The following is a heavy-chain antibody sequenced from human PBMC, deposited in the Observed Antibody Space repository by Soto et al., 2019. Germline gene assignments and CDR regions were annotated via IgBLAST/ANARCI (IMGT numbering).Heavy chain of an antibody. V-gene: IGHV3-23*01. CDR3: AKDPVHYGSGKNGAFDI. CDR2: ISGSGGST. D-gene: IGHD3-10*01. Sequence: EVQLLESGGGLVQPGGSLRLSCAASGFTFSSYAMSWVREAPGKGLEWVSAISGSGGSTYYADSVKGRFTISRDNSKNTLYLQMNSLRAEDTAVYYCAKDPVHYGSGKNGAFDIWGQGTMVTVSS. J-gene: IGHJ3*02. CDR1: GFTFSSYA.